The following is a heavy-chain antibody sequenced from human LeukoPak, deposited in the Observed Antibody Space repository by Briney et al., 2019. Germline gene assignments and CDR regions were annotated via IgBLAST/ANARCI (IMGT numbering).Heavy chain of an antibody. CDR2: IKQDGSEK. D-gene: IGHD3-10*01. CDR1: GFTFSSYW. Sequence: GGSLRLSCAASGFTFSSYWMSWVRQAPGKGLEWVANIKQDGSEKYYVDSVKGLFTISRDNAKNSLYLQMNSLRAEDTAVYYCAGLNYYGSGSFGSSPAPWGQGTLVTVSS. V-gene: IGHV3-7*04. J-gene: IGHJ5*02. CDR3: AGLNYYGSGSFGSSPAP.